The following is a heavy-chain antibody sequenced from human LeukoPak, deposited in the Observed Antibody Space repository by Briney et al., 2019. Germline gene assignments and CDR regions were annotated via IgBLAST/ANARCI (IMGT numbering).Heavy chain of an antibody. Sequence: GASVKVSCKASGGTFSSYAISWVRQAPGQGLEWMGRIIPILGIANYAQKFQGRVTITADKSTSTAYMELSSLRSEDTAVYYCAQWLPRNRLFDYWGQGTLVTVSS. J-gene: IGHJ4*02. CDR3: AQWLPRNRLFDY. D-gene: IGHD6-19*01. CDR1: GGTFSSYA. CDR2: IIPILGIA. V-gene: IGHV1-69*04.